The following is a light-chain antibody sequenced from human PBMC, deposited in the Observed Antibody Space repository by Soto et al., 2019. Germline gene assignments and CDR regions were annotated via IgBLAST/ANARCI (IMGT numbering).Light chain of an antibody. J-gene: IGKJ4*01. CDR1: QSVSSY. CDR2: DAS. Sequence: EIVLTQSPATLSLSPGERATLSCRASQSVSSYLAWYQQKPGQAPRLLIYDASNRATGIPARFSGSGSGTDLTLTISRLEPEDFAVYYCQQRSNWPLTFGGGTKVEIK. V-gene: IGKV3-11*01. CDR3: QQRSNWPLT.